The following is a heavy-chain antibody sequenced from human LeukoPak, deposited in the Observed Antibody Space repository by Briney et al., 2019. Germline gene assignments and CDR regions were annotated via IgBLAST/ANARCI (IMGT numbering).Heavy chain of an antibody. CDR3: ARDLPDSYGPEGNWYFDL. J-gene: IGHJ2*01. CDR1: GFTFSSYA. CDR2: INSDGSST. V-gene: IGHV3-74*01. Sequence: GGSLRLSCAASGFTFSSYAMSWVRQAPGKGLEWVSRINSDGSSTSYADSVKGRFTISRDNAKNTLYLQMNSLRAEDTAVYYCARDLPDSYGPEGNWYFDLWGRGTLVTVSS. D-gene: IGHD5-18*01.